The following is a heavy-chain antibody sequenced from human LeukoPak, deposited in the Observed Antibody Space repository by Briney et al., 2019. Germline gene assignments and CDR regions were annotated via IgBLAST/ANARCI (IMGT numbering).Heavy chain of an antibody. Sequence: SETLSLTCTVSGGSISSYYWSWIRQPAGKGLEWIGRIYTTGGTNYNPSLKSRVTMSVDTSKNQFSLKLTSVTAADTAVYYCAREGYMLFPYNWFDPWGQGTLVTVSS. D-gene: IGHD2-8*01. V-gene: IGHV4-4*07. J-gene: IGHJ5*02. CDR1: GGSISSYY. CDR2: IYTTGGT. CDR3: AREGYMLFPYNWFDP.